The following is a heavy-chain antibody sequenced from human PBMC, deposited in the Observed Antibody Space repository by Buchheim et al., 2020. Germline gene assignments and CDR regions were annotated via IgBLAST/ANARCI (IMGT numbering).Heavy chain of an antibody. CDR3: ASLYGDYVLGLYYYYGMDV. CDR2: IKQDGSEK. J-gene: IGHJ6*02. Sequence: EVQLVESGGGLVQPGGSLRLSCAASGFTFNSYWMSWVRQAPGKGLEWVANIKQDGSEKYYVDSVKGRFTISRDNAKNSLYLQMNSLRAEDTAVYYCASLYGDYVLGLYYYYGMDVWGQGTT. CDR1: GFTFNSYW. V-gene: IGHV3-7*01. D-gene: IGHD4-17*01.